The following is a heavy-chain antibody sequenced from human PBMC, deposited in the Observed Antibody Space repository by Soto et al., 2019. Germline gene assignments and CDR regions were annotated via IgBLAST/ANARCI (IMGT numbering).Heavy chain of an antibody. CDR3: ARVFSAWSYGPWFDP. Sequence: ASVKVSCKASGYTFTSYAMHWVRQAPGQRLEWMGWINAGNGNTKYSQKFQGRVTITRDTSASTAYMELSSLRSDDTAVYYCARVFSAWSYGPWFDPWGQGTLVTVSS. CDR2: INAGNGNT. V-gene: IGHV1-3*01. CDR1: GYTFTSYA. D-gene: IGHD5-18*01. J-gene: IGHJ5*02.